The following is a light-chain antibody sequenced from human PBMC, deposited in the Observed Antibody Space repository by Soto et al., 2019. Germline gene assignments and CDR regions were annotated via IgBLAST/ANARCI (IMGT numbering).Light chain of an antibody. CDR3: KQSYSTQWT. CDR1: RSISRY. J-gene: IGKJ1*01. Sequence: DIHMTHSPSSLSASVGDRVNMTCRASRSISRYLSWYQQKPGKAPNLLIYAASSLQSGVPSRFSGAGSGTDFTLTIANLHPEDFAIYYCKQSYSTQWTFGQGTKVDIK. CDR2: AAS. V-gene: IGKV1-39*01.